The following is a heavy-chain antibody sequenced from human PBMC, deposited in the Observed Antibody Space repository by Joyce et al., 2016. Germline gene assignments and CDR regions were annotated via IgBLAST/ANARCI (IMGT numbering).Heavy chain of an antibody. J-gene: IGHJ2*01. CDR3: ARTAATDWFFDF. Sequence: QVQLVESGGGVVPPGTPLRLSCAATGFTLSSYAVHWVGQAPGKGRGWVAVLWYDGSREYYAESVKGRFTISRDNSKSTLYLQMNSLSAEDTAVYYCARTAATDWFFDFWGRGTLVTVSS. CDR1: GFTLSSYA. D-gene: IGHD6-25*01. V-gene: IGHV3-33*01. CDR2: LWYDGSRE.